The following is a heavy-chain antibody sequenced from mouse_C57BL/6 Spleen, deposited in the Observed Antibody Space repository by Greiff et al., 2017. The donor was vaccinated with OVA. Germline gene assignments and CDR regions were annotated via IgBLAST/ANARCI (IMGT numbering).Heavy chain of an antibody. Sequence: VQLQHSGPELVKPGASVKISCKASGYSFTGYYMNWVKQSPEKSLEWIGEINPSTGGTTYNQKFKAKATLTVDKSSSTAYMQLKSLTSEDSAVYYCARKPYYSNYGYAMDYWGQGTSVTVSS. V-gene: IGHV1-42*01. CDR3: ARKPYYSNYGYAMDY. J-gene: IGHJ4*01. CDR2: INPSTGGT. CDR1: GYSFTGYY. D-gene: IGHD2-5*01.